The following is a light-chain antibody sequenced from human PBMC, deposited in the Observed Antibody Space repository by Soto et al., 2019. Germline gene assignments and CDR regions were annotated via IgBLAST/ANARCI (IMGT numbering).Light chain of an antibody. CDR3: QQFDSSVT. J-gene: IGKJ1*01. V-gene: IGKV3-20*01. Sequence: EIVFTQSPGSLSLSSGEKAPLSCRARQSVCRTFFSWDQQRPGQAPRLLMYGASSRATGIPERFSGSGSGTDFTLTISRLEPEDFAVYYCQQFDSSVTFGQGTKVEIK. CDR1: QSVCRTF. CDR2: GAS.